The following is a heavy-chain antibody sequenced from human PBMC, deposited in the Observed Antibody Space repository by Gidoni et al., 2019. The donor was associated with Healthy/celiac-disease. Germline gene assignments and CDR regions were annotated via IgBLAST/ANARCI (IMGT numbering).Heavy chain of an antibody. J-gene: IGHJ5*02. Sequence: QVQLVESGGGVVQPGRSLRLSCAASGFPFSSYGMHWVRQAPGKGLEWVAVISYDGSNKYYADSVKGRFTISRDNSKNTLYLQMNSLRAEDTAVYYCAKARNRVTTRVGFDPWGQGTLVTVSS. CDR2: ISYDGSNK. CDR1: GFPFSSYG. CDR3: AKARNRVTTRVGFDP. V-gene: IGHV3-30*18. D-gene: IGHD4-17*01.